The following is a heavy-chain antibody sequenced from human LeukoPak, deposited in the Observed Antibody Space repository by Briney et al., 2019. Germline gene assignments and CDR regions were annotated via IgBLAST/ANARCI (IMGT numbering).Heavy chain of an antibody. J-gene: IGHJ5*02. Sequence: GGSLRLSCAASGFTFSSYEMNWVRQAPGKGLEWVSYISSSGSTIYYADSVKGRFTISRDNAKNSLYLQMNSLRAEDTAVYYCARVATPRYCSTTSCYWKGRFDPWGQGTLVTVSS. CDR3: ARVATPRYCSTTSCYWKGRFDP. D-gene: IGHD2-2*01. V-gene: IGHV3-48*03. CDR2: ISSSGSTI. CDR1: GFTFSSYE.